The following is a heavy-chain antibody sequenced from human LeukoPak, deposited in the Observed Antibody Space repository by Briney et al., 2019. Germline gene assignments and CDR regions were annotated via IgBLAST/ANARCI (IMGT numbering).Heavy chain of an antibody. CDR2: IYYSGST. Sequence: SETLSLTCTVSGGSISSSSYDWGWIRQPPGKGLEWIGSIYYSGSTYYNPSLNSRVTISVGTSKNQFSLKLSSVTAADTAVYYCARPQGYQLLDFEYWGQGTLVTVSS. J-gene: IGHJ4*02. D-gene: IGHD2-2*01. V-gene: IGHV4-39*01. CDR3: ARPQGYQLLDFEY. CDR1: GGSISSSSYD.